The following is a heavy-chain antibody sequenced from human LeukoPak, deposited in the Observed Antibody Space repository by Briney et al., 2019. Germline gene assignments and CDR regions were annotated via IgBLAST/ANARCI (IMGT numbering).Heavy chain of an antibody. Sequence: GESLKISCKISGYKLTNNWIGWVRQVPGKGLEWMGLIYPGYSDAKYSPSFQGQVTLSVDAPISTAYLQLSGLRASDTAIYYCARFALTSSLDHWGQGTLVTVSS. CDR1: GYKLTNNW. D-gene: IGHD6-13*01. V-gene: IGHV5-51*04. CDR2: IYPGYSDA. CDR3: ARFALTSSLDH. J-gene: IGHJ5*02.